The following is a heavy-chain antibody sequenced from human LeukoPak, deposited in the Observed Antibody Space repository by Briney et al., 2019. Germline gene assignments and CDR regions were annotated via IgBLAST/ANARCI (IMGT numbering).Heavy chain of an antibody. J-gene: IGHJ4*02. Sequence: GGSLRLSCAASGFTFSSYGMRWVRQAPGKGLEWVSGISGSGGSTYYADSVKGRFTISRDNSKNTLYLQMNSLRAEDTAVYYCATYYYDSSGYLIPFDYWGQGTLVTVSS. CDR3: ATYYYDSSGYLIPFDY. V-gene: IGHV3-23*01. D-gene: IGHD3-22*01. CDR1: GFTFSSYG. CDR2: ISGSGGST.